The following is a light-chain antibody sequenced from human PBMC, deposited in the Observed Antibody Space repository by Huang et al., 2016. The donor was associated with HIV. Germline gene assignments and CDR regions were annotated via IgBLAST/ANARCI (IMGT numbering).Light chain of an antibody. CDR2: DAP. CDR1: QDIRNH. V-gene: IGKV1-33*01. J-gene: IGKJ4*01. Sequence: DIQMTQSPSSLSASVGDRVTITCQASQDIRNHLNWYQHKPGKAPKLLIYDAPSLETGVPSRFSGGGSGTDFTFTVSSLQPEDIATYYCQHYDSLPLTFGGGTKVEIK. CDR3: QHYDSLPLT.